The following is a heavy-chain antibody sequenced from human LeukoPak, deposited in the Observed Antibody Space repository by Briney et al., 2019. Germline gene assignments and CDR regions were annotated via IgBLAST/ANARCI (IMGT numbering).Heavy chain of an antibody. J-gene: IGHJ6*04. V-gene: IGHV3-48*03. CDR1: GFTFSSYE. D-gene: IGHD3-10*02. Sequence: GGSLRLSCAASGFTFSSYEMNGARQAPGKGLEWVSYISSSGSTIYYADSVKGRFTISRDNAKNSLYLQMNSLRAEDTAVYYCAELGITMIGGVWGKGTTVTISS. CDR2: ISSSGSTI. CDR3: AELGITMIGGV.